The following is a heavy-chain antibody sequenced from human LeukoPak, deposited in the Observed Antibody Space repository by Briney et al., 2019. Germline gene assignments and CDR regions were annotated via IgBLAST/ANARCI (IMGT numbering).Heavy chain of an antibody. CDR3: ARGSPPRVYYDRSGYYSYYFDS. V-gene: IGHV1-18*01. D-gene: IGHD3-22*01. J-gene: IGHJ4*02. CDR2: ISPYNGNT. CDR1: GYKFTNYG. Sequence: GASVKVSCKASGYKFTNYGISWVRQAPGQGLEWMGWISPYNGNTIYAQKLQGRVTMTTDTSTSTAYMELRSLRSDDTAVYYCARGSPPRVYYDRSGYYSYYFDSWGQGILVTVSS.